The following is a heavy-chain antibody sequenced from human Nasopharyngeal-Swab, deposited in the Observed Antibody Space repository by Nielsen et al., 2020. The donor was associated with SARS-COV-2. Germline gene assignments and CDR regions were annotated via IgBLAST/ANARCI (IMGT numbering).Heavy chain of an antibody. CDR2: INHSGST. D-gene: IGHD5-12*01. CDR1: GGSVSGYY. Sequence: SETLSLTCAVYGGSVSGYYWSWIRQPPGKGLEWIGEINHSGSTNYNPSLKSRVTISVDTSKNQFSLKLSSVTAADTAVYYCARGGYSGYDSSNWFDPWGQGTLVTVSS. CDR3: ARGGYSGYDSSNWFDP. V-gene: IGHV4-34*01. J-gene: IGHJ5*02.